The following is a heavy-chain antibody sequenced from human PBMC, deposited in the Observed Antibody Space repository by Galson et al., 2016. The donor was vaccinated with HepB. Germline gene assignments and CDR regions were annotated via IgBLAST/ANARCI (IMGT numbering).Heavy chain of an antibody. CDR1: GGSLSGYY. CDR3: ARIVLRFLGWPHGQYYYGMDV. D-gene: IGHD3-3*01. J-gene: IGHJ6*02. Sequence: SETLSLTCAVYGGSLSGYYWSWIRQPPGKGLEWIGEVNQNGNTKYNSSLKSRVIISPDTSKNQFFLRLTSATAADTAVYYCARIVLRFLGWPHGQYYYGMDVWGQGTTVTVSS. CDR2: VNQNGNT. V-gene: IGHV4-34*01.